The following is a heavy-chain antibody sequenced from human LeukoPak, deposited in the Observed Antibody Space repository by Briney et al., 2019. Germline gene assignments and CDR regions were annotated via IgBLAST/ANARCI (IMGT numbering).Heavy chain of an antibody. CDR1: GFAFSSYA. Sequence: GGSLRLSCAASGFAFSSYAMSWVRQAPGRGLEWVSAISGSGGSTYYADSVKGRFTISRDNSKNTLYLQMNSLRAEDTAVYYCAKDDTAMVDYFDYWGQGTLVTVSS. CDR2: ISGSGGST. V-gene: IGHV3-23*01. CDR3: AKDDTAMVDYFDY. J-gene: IGHJ4*02. D-gene: IGHD5-18*01.